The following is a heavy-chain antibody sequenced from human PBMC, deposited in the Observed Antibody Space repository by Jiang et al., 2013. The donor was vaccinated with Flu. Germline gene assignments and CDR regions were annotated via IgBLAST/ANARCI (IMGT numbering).Heavy chain of an antibody. V-gene: IGHV4-31*03. D-gene: IGHD4-17*01. CDR2: IYYSGST. CDR3: ARSIRSDEDYGDHGWFDP. J-gene: IGHJ5*02. Sequence: GLVKPSQTLSLTCTVSGGSISSGGYYWSWIRQHPGKGLEWIGYIYYSGSTYYNPSLKSRVTISVDTSKNQFSLKLSSVTAADTAVYYCARSIRSDEDYGDHGWFDPWGQGTLVTVSS. CDR1: GGSISSGGYY.